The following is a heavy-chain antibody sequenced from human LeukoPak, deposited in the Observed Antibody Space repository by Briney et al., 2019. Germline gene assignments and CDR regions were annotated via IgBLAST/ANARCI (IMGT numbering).Heavy chain of an antibody. J-gene: IGHJ4*02. CDR1: GFTFSDYY. V-gene: IGHV3-11*06. Sequence: GGSLRLSWAASGFTFSDYYMSWIRQAPGKGLEWLSYISRIGTYTNYAESVKGRFTISRDDANNSLYLQMNSLRAEDTAVYHCARGSGDFDSWGQGTLVTVSS. CDR3: ARGSGDFDS. CDR2: ISRIGTYT. D-gene: IGHD2-15*01.